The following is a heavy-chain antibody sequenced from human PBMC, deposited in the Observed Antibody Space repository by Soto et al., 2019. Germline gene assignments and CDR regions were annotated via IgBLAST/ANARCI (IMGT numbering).Heavy chain of an antibody. Sequence: KSSETLSLTCAVSGGSLRSATYYWSWIRQHPGKGLEWIGYFYHSGSTYYKPSLRSRVTMSLDTSKNQFSLNLRSVTDADTAIYYCAREETGNDALDIWGQGTLVTVSS. J-gene: IGHJ3*02. V-gene: IGHV4-31*11. CDR3: AREETGNDALDI. D-gene: IGHD1-1*01. CDR2: FYHSGST. CDR1: GGSLRSATYY.